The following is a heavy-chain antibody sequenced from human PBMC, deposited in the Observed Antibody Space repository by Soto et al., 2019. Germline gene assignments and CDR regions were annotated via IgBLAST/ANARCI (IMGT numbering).Heavy chain of an antibody. V-gene: IGHV6-1*01. D-gene: IGHD1-26*01. Sequence: LSLTCAITGDSVSSNSAGWSWVRHSPSRGLEWLGRTYYRSKWYYEYAVSVRGRITINPDTSKNQYSLQLNSVTPEDTAVYFCARGEQYSGRIFDYWGQGTLVTVSS. CDR2: TYYRSKWYY. J-gene: IGHJ4*01. CDR1: GDSVSSNSAG. CDR3: ARGEQYSGRIFDY.